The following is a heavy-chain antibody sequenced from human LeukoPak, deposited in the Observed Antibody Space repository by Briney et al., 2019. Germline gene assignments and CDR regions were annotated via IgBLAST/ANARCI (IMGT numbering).Heavy chain of an antibody. CDR1: GFTFSSYA. CDR2: ISGSGGST. Sequence: PGGSLRLSCAASGFTFSSYAMSWVRQAPGKGLEWVSAISGSGGSTYYADSVKGRFTISRGNSKNTLYLQMNSLRAEDTAVYYCAKTYYYDSSGYFYAFDIWGQGTMVTVSS. V-gene: IGHV3-23*01. CDR3: AKTYYYDSSGYFYAFDI. J-gene: IGHJ3*02. D-gene: IGHD3-22*01.